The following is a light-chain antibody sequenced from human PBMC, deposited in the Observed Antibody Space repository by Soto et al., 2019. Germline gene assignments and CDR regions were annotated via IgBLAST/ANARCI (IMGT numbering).Light chain of an antibody. CDR1: QSVTDY. CDR3: QQYGSSAPIT. Sequence: ENVLTQSPATLSLSPGERATLSCRASQSVTDYLAWYQQKPGQAPRLLIYDASNRATGIPARFSGSGSGTDFTLTISRLEPEDFALYYCQQYGSSAPITFGQGTRLEIK. J-gene: IGKJ5*01. V-gene: IGKV3-20*01. CDR2: DAS.